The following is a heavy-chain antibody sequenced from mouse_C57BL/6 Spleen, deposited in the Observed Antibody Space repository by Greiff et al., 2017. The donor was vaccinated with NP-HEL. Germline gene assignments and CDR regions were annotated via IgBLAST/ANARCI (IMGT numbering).Heavy chain of an antibody. Sequence: VQLQQSGPELVKPGASVKISCKASGYAFSSSWMNWVKQRPGKGLEWIGRIYPGDGDTNYNGKFKGKATLTADKSSSTAYMQLSSLTSEDSAVYFCAGEGGGYWYFDVWGTGTTVTVSS. CDR3: AGEGGGYWYFDV. CDR2: IYPGDGDT. V-gene: IGHV1-82*01. CDR1: GYAFSSSW. J-gene: IGHJ1*03.